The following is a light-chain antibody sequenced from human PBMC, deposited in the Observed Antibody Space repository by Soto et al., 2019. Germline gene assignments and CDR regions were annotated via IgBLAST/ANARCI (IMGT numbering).Light chain of an antibody. J-gene: IGLJ1*01. CDR1: SSDVGFYNF. Sequence: VLTQPPSASGSPGQSLTISCTGTSSDVGFYNFVSWYQQRPGKAPKLVIYEVTKRPSGVPDRFSGSKSGSTASLTVSGLQADDEADYYCASYAGTRLFVFGSGTKVTVL. CDR3: ASYAGTRLFV. V-gene: IGLV2-8*01. CDR2: EVT.